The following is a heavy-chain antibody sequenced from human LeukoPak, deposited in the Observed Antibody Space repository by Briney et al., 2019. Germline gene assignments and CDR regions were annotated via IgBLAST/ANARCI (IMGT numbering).Heavy chain of an antibody. D-gene: IGHD6-13*01. CDR1: GFIFNSYG. J-gene: IGHJ4*02. Sequence: PGGSLRLSCAASGFIFNSYGMHWVRQAPGKGLEWVAFIRYDGSNKYYADSVKGRFTISRDNSKNTLYLQMNSLRVEDTAVYYCARSIAAAGQRNNYYFDYWGQGTLVTVSS. CDR2: IRYDGSNK. CDR3: ARSIAAAGQRNNYYFDY. V-gene: IGHV3-30*02.